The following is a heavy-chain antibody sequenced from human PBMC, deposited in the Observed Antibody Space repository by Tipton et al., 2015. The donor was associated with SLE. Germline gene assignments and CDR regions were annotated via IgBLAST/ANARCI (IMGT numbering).Heavy chain of an antibody. CDR1: GGSISSYY. CDR2: IYTSGST. CDR3: ARVGPYHSSGYFHDAFDI. J-gene: IGHJ3*02. D-gene: IGHD3-22*01. Sequence: TLSLTCTVSGGSISSYYWSWIRQPAGKGLEWIGHIYTSGSTNYNPSLKSRVTMSVDTSTNQFSLNLNSVTAAGTAVYYCARVGPYHSSGYFHDAFDIWGQGTMVTVSS. V-gene: IGHV4-4*07.